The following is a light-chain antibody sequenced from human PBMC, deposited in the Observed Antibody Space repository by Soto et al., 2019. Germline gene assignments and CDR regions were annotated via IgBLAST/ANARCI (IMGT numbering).Light chain of an antibody. V-gene: IGKV1-27*01. Sequence: DIQMTESPSTLSASVGDRVTITCRASQGITNHLAWYQQRPGQVPKLLIYAASTLHSGVPSRFSGSGSGTDFTLTISGLQPEDVATYYCQKYNIVPPGLTFGGGTKVDLK. CDR3: QKYNIVPPGLT. CDR1: QGITNH. CDR2: AAS. J-gene: IGKJ4*01.